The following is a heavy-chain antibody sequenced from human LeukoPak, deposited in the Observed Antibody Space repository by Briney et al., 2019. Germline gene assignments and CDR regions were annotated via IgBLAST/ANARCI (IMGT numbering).Heavy chain of an antibody. J-gene: IGHJ2*01. CDR2: ISAYNGNT. CDR3: ARDRPYSYGPSYWYFDL. CDR1: GYTFTSYG. Sequence: ASVKVSCKASGYTFTSYGISWVRQALGQGLEWMGWISAYNGNTNYAQKLQGRVTMTTDTSTSTAYMELRSLRSDDTAVYYCARDRPYSYGPSYWYFDLWGRGTLVTVSS. D-gene: IGHD5-18*01. V-gene: IGHV1-18*01.